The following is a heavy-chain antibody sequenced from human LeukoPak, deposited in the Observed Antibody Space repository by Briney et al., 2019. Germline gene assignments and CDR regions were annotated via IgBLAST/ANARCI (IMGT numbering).Heavy chain of an antibody. CDR2: INPSGGST. J-gene: IGHJ4*02. CDR3: ARDPDHHYYGSGSYNDY. Sequence: GASVKVSCKASGYTFTSYYMHWVRQAPGQGLEWMGIINPSGGSTSYAQKFQGRVTMTRDTSISTAYMELSRLRSDDTAVYYCARDPDHHYYGSGSYNDYWGQGTLVTVSS. V-gene: IGHV1-46*01. CDR1: GYTFTSYY. D-gene: IGHD3-10*01.